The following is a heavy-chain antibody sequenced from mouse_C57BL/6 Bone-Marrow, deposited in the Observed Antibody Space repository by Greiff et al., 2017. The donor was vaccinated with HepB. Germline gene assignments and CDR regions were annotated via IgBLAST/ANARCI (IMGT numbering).Heavy chain of an antibody. V-gene: IGHV2-5*01. CDR2: IWRGGST. J-gene: IGHJ3*01. Sequence: VKLMESGPGLVQPSQSPSITCTVSGFSLTSYGVHWVRQSPGKGLEWLGVIWRGGSTDYNAAFMSRLSITKDNSKSQVFFKMNSLQADDTAIYYCAKSEYSNYVFAYWGQGTLVTVSA. D-gene: IGHD2-5*01. CDR1: GFSLTSYG. CDR3: AKSEYSNYVFAY.